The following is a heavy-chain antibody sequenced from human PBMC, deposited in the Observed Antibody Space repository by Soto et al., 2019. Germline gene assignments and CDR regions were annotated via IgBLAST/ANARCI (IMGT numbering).Heavy chain of an antibody. CDR2: INPAASDT. J-gene: IGHJ6*02. Sequence: DSLTISRKGSGYTFLTFWGGLVRQSHGQGLEGMGFINPAASDTRYSPSFQGQVTISADKSISTDYLQWSSLKASDTAIYYCARLTRARGLNSFYAMDVWGQGATVTVSS. V-gene: IGHV5-51*01. D-gene: IGHD3-10*01. CDR3: ARLTRARGLNSFYAMDV. CDR1: GYTFLTFW.